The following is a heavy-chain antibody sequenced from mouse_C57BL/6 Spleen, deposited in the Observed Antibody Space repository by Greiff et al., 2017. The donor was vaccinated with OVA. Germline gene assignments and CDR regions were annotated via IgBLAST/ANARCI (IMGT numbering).Heavy chain of an antibody. J-gene: IGHJ3*01. CDR2: IHPNSGST. D-gene: IGHD2-4*01. V-gene: IGHV1-64*01. CDR1: GYTFTSYW. CDR3: ARASYDYCFAY. Sequence: QVQLQQSGAELVKPGASVKLSCKASGYTFTSYWMHWVKQRPGQGLEWIGMIHPNSGSTNYNEKFKSKATLTVDKSSSTAYMQLSSLTSEDSAVYYCARASYDYCFAYWGQGTLVTVSA.